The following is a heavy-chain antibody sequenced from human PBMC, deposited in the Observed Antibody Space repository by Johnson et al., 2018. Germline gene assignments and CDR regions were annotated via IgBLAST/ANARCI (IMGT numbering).Heavy chain of an antibody. J-gene: IGHJ6*03. CDR1: GFTFSGYA. D-gene: IGHD3-22*01. V-gene: IGHV3-23*04. CDR2: ISGSDGSP. Sequence: VQLVQSGGGLVQPGGSLKLSWAASGFTFSGYAMSWVRQGPGKGLEWVSAISGSDGSPYYADSVKGRFTISRDNATNSLYLQMNSLRAEDTDLYYCAYDNSGYDLYMDVWGKGTTVTVSS. CDR3: AYDNSGYDLYMDV.